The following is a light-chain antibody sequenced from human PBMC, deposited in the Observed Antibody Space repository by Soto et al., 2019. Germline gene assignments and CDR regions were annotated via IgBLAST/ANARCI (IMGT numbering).Light chain of an antibody. CDR3: QQYNSYSRP. CDR2: DAS. J-gene: IGKJ1*01. V-gene: IGKV1-5*01. Sequence: DIQMTQSPSTLSASVGDRVTITCRASQSIHIWLAWYRQKPGKAPQLLISDASNLESGVPSRFSGSGSGTEFSLTINSLQPDDFATYYCQQYNSYSRPFGQGTKVDIK. CDR1: QSIHIW.